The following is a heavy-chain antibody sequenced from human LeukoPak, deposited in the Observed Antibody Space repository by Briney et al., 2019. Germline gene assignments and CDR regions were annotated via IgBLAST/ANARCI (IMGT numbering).Heavy chain of an antibody. J-gene: IGHJ5*02. D-gene: IGHD6-19*01. CDR2: INHSGST. Sequence: SETLSLTCAVYGGSFSGYYWSWIRQPPGKGLEWIGEINHSGSTNYNPSLKSRATISVDTSKNQFSLKLSSVTAADTAVYYCARAAGSLAYSSGSPNWFDPWGQGTLVTVSS. CDR3: ARAAGSLAYSSGSPNWFDP. CDR1: GGSFSGYY. V-gene: IGHV4-34*01.